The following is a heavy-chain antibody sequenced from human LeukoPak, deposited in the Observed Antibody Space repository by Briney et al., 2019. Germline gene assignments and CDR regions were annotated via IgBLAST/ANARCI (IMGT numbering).Heavy chain of an antibody. CDR2: ISSGSSHI. CDR3: TREMGGYCSSTSCYDDAFDI. Sequence: GGSLRPACAASGFTFSSYSMNWVRQAPGKGLEWVSSISSGSSHIYYADSVKGRFTISRDNAKNLLYLQMNSLRAEDTAVYYCTREMGGYCSSTSCYDDAFDIWGQGTMVTVSS. J-gene: IGHJ3*02. V-gene: IGHV3-21*01. CDR1: GFTFSSYS. D-gene: IGHD2-2*01.